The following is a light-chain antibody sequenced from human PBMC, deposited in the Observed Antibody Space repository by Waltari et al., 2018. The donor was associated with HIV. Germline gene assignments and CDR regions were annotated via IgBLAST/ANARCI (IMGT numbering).Light chain of an antibody. CDR2: RNN. J-gene: IGLJ1*01. CDR3: AAWGDSLTSYV. Sequence: QSVLTQPPSASETPGQRVTISCSGRRSNIGSHYVNWYQQLPGTAPKLLIYRNNQRPSGVPDRFSGSKSGTSASLAISGLRSEDEADYYCAAWGDSLTSYVFGTGTKVTVL. V-gene: IGLV1-47*01. CDR1: RSNIGSHY.